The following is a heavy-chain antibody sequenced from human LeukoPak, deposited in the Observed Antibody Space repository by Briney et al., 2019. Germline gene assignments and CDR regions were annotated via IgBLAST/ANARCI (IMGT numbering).Heavy chain of an antibody. D-gene: IGHD3-16*01. CDR2: ISSSGSTI. CDR1: GFTFSDYY. Sequence: GGSLRLSCAASGFTFSDYYMSWIRQAPGKGLEWVSYISSSGSTIYYADSVKGRFTISRDNAKNSLYLQMNSLRDEDTAVYYCAREATWGNWYFDLWGRGTLVTVSS. CDR3: AREATWGNWYFDL. J-gene: IGHJ2*01. V-gene: IGHV3-11*04.